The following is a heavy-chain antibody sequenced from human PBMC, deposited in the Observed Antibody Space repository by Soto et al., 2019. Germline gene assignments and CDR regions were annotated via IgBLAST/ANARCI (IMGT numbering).Heavy chain of an antibody. J-gene: IGHJ3*02. CDR2: ISYDGSNK. CDR3: VRPVLMVHLDAFDI. V-gene: IGHV3-30*04. CDR1: GFTFSSYA. Sequence: GGSLRLSCAASGFTFSSYAMHWVRQAPGKGLEWVAVISYDGSNKYYADSVKGRFTISRDNSKNTLYLQMNSLRAEDTAVYYCVRPVLMVHLDAFDIWGQGTMVTVSS. D-gene: IGHD2-8*01.